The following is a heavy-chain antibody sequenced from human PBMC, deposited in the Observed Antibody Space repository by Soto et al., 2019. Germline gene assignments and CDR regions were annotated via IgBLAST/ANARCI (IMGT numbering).Heavy chain of an antibody. CDR3: AKRVWYFDL. Sequence: HPGGSLRLSCDASGFTFSSYWMHWVRQAPGKGLVWVSRINSDGSSTSYADPVKGRFTISRDNGKNTVYLQMNSLRDEDTAVYYCAKRVWYFDLWGRGTLVTVSS. V-gene: IGHV3-74*01. CDR1: GFTFSSYW. CDR2: INSDGSST. J-gene: IGHJ2*01.